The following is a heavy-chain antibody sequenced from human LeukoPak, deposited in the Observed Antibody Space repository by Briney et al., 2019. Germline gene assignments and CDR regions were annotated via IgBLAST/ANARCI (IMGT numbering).Heavy chain of an antibody. V-gene: IGHV3-23*01. CDR1: GFTFSSYA. CDR2: ISGSGGST. Sequence: GGSLRLSCAASGFTFSSYAMSWVRQAPGKGLEWVSAISGSGGSTYYADSVKGRFTISRDNSKNTLYLQMNSLRAEDTAVYYCVSGPYTAVVPGYYYGMDVWGQGTTVTVSS. D-gene: IGHD5-18*01. CDR3: VSGPYTAVVPGYYYGMDV. J-gene: IGHJ6*02.